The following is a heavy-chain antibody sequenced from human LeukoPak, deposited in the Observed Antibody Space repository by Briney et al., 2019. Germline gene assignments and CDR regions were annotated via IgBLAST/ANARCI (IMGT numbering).Heavy chain of an antibody. CDR1: GGSISSGCYY. CDR2: IYYSGST. D-gene: IGHD3-22*01. J-gene: IGHJ4*02. V-gene: IGHV4-31*03. CDR3: ARSYDSSGYYGRFFDY. Sequence: SETLSLTCTVSGGSISSGCYYWSWIRQHPGKGLEWIGYIYYSGSTYYNPSLKSRVTISVATSKNQFSLKLSSVTAADTAVYYCARSYDSSGYYGRFFDYWGQGTLVTVSS.